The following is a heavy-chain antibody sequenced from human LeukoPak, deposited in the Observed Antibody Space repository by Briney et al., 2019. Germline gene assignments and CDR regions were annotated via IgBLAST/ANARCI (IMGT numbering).Heavy chain of an antibody. Sequence: PGGSLRLSCAAPGFTFSSYAMAWVRQAPGKGLEWVSAISGSGAYTYYADSVKGRFAISRDSSKNTLYLRMNSLRAEDTAIYYCAKDIVPDYGDYLDYWGQGTLVTVSS. D-gene: IGHD4-17*01. J-gene: IGHJ4*02. CDR2: ISGSGAYT. V-gene: IGHV3-23*01. CDR1: GFTFSSYA. CDR3: AKDIVPDYGDYLDY.